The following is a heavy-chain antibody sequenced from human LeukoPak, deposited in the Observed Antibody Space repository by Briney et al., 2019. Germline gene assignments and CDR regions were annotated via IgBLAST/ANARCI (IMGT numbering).Heavy chain of an antibody. CDR3: ARRRGVLLWYGEYYFDY. D-gene: IGHD3-10*01. J-gene: IGHJ4*02. Sequence: SETLSLTCAVYGGSFSGYYWSWIRQPPGKGLEWIGEINHSGSTNYNPSLKSRVTISVDTSKNQFSLKLSSVTAADTAVYYCARRRGVLLWYGEYYFDYWGQGTLVTVSS. CDR2: INHSGST. V-gene: IGHV4-34*01. CDR1: GGSFSGYY.